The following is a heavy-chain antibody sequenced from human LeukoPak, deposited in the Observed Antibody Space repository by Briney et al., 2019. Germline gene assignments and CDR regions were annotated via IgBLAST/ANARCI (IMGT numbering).Heavy chain of an antibody. Sequence: SETLSLTCTVSGGSISYYYWSWIRQSPGKGLEWIGYIYYSGTTNFNPSLKSRVTISVATSRNQFSLELRSVTAADTAVYYCAREDPQTTVPEGMDVWGQGTTVTVSS. CDR2: IYYSGTT. CDR3: AREDPQTTVPEGMDV. J-gene: IGHJ6*02. D-gene: IGHD4-17*01. CDR1: GGSISYYY. V-gene: IGHV4-59*01.